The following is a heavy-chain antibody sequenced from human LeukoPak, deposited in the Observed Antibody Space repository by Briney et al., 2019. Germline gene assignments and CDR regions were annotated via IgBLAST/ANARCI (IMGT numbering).Heavy chain of an antibody. CDR2: VSIGGTGT. CDR3: AKDFGVTGAEIFDY. J-gene: IGHJ4*02. D-gene: IGHD2-8*01. CDR1: GFTFSAHA. Sequence: PGGSLRLSCAASGFTFSAHAMSWVRQAPGKGLEWVSTVSIGGTGTYYTDSVQGRFTISRDNSKNMVFLQMNSLRVDDTAIYYCAKDFGVTGAEIFDYWGQGTLVIVSS. V-gene: IGHV3-23*01.